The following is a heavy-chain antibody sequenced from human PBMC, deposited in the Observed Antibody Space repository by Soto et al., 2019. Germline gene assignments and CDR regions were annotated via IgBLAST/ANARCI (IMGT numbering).Heavy chain of an antibody. D-gene: IGHD6-19*01. CDR3: VRRSLDNFDSSGTELGLDP. V-gene: IGHV4-61*01. J-gene: IGHJ5*02. CDR1: GGSVTANIYY. CDR2: IYHSGII. Sequence: SENLSLTCTVSGGSVTANIYYWNWIRLPPGKGLPWVGHIYHSGIIQYSPYFKSRAHIALHAPKNQLSLRLSSVTVPDTAVYNWVRRSLDNFDSSGTELGLDPWGRGSMVTVPS.